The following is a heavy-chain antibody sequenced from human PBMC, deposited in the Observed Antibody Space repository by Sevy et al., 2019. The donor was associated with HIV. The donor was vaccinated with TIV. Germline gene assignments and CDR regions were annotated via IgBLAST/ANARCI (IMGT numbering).Heavy chain of an antibody. CDR2: ILSVGNIK. Sequence: GGSLRLSCAASGFTFSSYGLHWVRQAPGRGLEWVVGILSVGNIKYYIDSVKGRFTISRDDSKNTLYLQMNSLRAEDTAVYYCARESGSGWYIDHWGQGALVTVSS. CDR3: ARESGSGWYIDH. J-gene: IGHJ4*02. V-gene: IGHV3-33*01. CDR1: GFTFSSYG. D-gene: IGHD6-19*01.